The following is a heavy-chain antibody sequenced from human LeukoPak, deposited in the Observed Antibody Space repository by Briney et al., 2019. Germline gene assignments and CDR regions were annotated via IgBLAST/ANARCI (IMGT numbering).Heavy chain of an antibody. Sequence: TGGSLRLSCEASGFTFSSYGMHWVRQAPGKGLEWVAVIWYGGSNKYYADSVKGRFTISRDNSKNTLYLQMNSLRAEDTAVYYCARDQYYYDSSGLPLYYYYYGMDVWGQGTTVTVSS. V-gene: IGHV3-33*08. J-gene: IGHJ6*02. CDR1: GFTFSSYG. CDR3: ARDQYYYDSSGLPLYYYYYGMDV. D-gene: IGHD3-22*01. CDR2: IWYGGSNK.